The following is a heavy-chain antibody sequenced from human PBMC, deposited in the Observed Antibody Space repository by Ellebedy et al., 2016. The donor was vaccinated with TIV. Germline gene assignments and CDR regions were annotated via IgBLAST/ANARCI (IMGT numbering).Heavy chain of an antibody. D-gene: IGHD1-7*01. CDR3: ARAGITGTGWYFEL. J-gene: IGHJ2*01. CDR1: GFTFPTYS. V-gene: IGHV3-21*01. CDR2: ISVGSSHK. Sequence: GESLKISXVASGFTFPTYSFNWVRQAPGKGLECVSSISVGSSHKYYADSAKGRLTISRDDATNSVYLQLNSLRADDTAVYYCARAGITGTGWYFELWGRGTLVTVSS.